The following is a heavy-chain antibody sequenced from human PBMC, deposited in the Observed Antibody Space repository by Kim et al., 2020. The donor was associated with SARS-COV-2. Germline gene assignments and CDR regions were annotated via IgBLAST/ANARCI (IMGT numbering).Heavy chain of an antibody. V-gene: IGHV3-30*04. CDR3: ARGWYCSGTSCYDYGMDV. CDR2: ISYDGSNK. J-gene: IGHJ6*01. CDR1: GFTFSSYA. Sequence: GGSLRLSCAASGFTFSSYAMHWVRQAPGKGLEWVAVISYDGSNKYYADSVKGRFTISRDNSKNTLYLQMNSLRAEDTAVYYCARGWYCSGTSCYDYGMDV. D-gene: IGHD2-2*01.